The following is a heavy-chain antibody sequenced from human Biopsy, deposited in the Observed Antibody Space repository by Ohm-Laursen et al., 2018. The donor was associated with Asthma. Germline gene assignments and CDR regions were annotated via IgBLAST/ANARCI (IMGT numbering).Heavy chain of an antibody. D-gene: IGHD3-10*01. CDR3: ARLAYGSGSFFDF. Sequence: GESLKISCKVSGYIFTSYWIGWVRQMPGKGLEWMGIIFPGDSDTIYSPSFQGQVTISADKSISTAYLQWSSLKASDTAIYYCARLAYGSGSFFDFWGQGTLVTV. V-gene: IGHV5-51*01. CDR2: IFPGDSDT. J-gene: IGHJ4*02. CDR1: GYIFTSYW.